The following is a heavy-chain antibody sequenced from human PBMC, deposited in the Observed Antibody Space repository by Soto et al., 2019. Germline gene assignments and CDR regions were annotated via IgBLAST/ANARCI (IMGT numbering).Heavy chain of an antibody. CDR1: GFTFSSYE. V-gene: IGHV3-48*03. J-gene: IGHJ5*02. CDR3: ARDRRTYYYDSSGYYYRYNWFDH. Sequence: XGSLRLSCAAAGFTFSSYEMNWVRQAPGKGLEWVSYIISSGSTIYYADSVKGRFTISRDNAKNSLYLQMNSLRAEDTAVYYCARDRRTYYYDSSGYYYRYNWFDHWGQGPLVTVSS. D-gene: IGHD3-22*01. CDR2: IISSGSTI.